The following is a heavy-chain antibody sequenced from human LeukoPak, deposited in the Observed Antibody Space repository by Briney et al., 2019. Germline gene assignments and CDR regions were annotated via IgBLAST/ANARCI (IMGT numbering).Heavy chain of an antibody. Sequence: ASVKVSCKASGYTFTNYGFSWVRQAPGQGLEWMGWISAYNGNTNYAQKLQGRVTMTTDTSTTAAYMELRSLRSDDTAVYYCARDGGYYYGMDVWGKGTTVIVSS. V-gene: IGHV1-18*04. CDR2: ISAYNGNT. D-gene: IGHD3-3*01. J-gene: IGHJ6*04. CDR3: ARDGGYYYGMDV. CDR1: GYTFTNYG.